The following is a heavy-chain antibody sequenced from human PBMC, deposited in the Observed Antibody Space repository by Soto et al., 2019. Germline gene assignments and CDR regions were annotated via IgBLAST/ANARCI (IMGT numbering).Heavy chain of an antibody. CDR1: GFTFSSYG. D-gene: IGHD4-17*01. CDR2: IWYDGSNK. CDR3: ARDLKIPTTYFDY. V-gene: IGHV3-33*01. Sequence: GGSLRLSCAASGFTFSSYGMHWVRQAPGKGLEWVAVIWYDGSNKYYADSVKGRFTISRDNSKNTLYLQMNSLRAEDTAVYYCARDLKIPTTYFDYWGQGTLVTVSS. J-gene: IGHJ4*02.